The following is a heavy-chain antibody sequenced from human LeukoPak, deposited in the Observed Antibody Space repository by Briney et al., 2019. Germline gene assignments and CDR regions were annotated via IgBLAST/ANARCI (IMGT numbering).Heavy chain of an antibody. D-gene: IGHD3-22*01. V-gene: IGHV4-59*01. CDR1: GGSISTYY. CDR3: AREYSSSFDI. Sequence: PSETLSLTCTVSGGSISTYYWSWIRQAPGKGLEWMGYVFYSGSTNYNPSLRGRITMSVDTSNNQFSLKLGSVTAADTAVYYCAREYSSSFDIWGQGTMVAVSS. CDR2: VFYSGST. J-gene: IGHJ3*02.